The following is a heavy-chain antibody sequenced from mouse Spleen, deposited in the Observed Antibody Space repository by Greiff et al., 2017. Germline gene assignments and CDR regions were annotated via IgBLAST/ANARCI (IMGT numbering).Heavy chain of an antibody. J-gene: IGHJ4*01. CDR2: IHPNSGST. V-gene: IGHV1-64*01. D-gene: IGHD2-4*01. CDR1: GYTFTSYW. Sequence: QVQLQQPGAELVKPGASVKLSCKASGYTFTSYWMHWVKQRPGQGLEWIGMIHPNSGSTNYNEKFKSKATLTVDKSSSTAYMQLSSLTSEDSAVYYCARSGYYDYDCHAMDYWGQGTSVTVSS. CDR3: ARSGYYDYDCHAMDY.